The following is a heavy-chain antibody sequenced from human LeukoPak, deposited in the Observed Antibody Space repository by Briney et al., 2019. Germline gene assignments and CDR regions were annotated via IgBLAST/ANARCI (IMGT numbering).Heavy chain of an antibody. V-gene: IGHV4-59*12. CDR2: IYYSGST. J-gene: IGHJ3*02. CDR1: SGSISSYY. Sequence: SETLSLTCTVSSGSISSYYWSWIRQPPGKGLEWIGYIYYSGSTNYNPSLKSRVTISVDKSKNQFSLELRSVTAADTAIYYCATFSKVVLSPYDALDIWGQGTMVTVSS. CDR3: ATFSKVVLSPYDALDI. D-gene: IGHD3-16*01.